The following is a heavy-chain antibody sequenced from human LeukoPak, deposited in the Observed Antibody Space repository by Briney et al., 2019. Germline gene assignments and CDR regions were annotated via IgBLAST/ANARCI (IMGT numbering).Heavy chain of an antibody. CDR3: ARGKPLYYDFWSGYYDYYYYMDV. CDR1: GFTFSSYS. CDR2: ISSSSSYI. V-gene: IGHV3-21*01. D-gene: IGHD3-3*01. Sequence: GGSLRLSCAASGFTFSSYSMNWVRQAPGKGLEWVSSISSSSSYIYYADSVKGRFTISRDNAKNSLYLQINSLRAEDTAVYYCARGKPLYYDFWSGYYDYYYYMDVWGKGTTVTVSS. J-gene: IGHJ6*03.